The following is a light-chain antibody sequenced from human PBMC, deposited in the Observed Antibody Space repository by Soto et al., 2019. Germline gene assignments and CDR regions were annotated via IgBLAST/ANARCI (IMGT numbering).Light chain of an antibody. J-gene: IGKJ1*01. Sequence: EIVMTQSPDTLSVSPGERATLSCRASQSVSRNLVWYQQKPGQAPRLLIYAASTRATGIPARFSGSGSGTDFTLTISRLEPEDFAVYYCQQYGSSGTFGQGTKV. CDR3: QQYGSSGT. V-gene: IGKV3-15*01. CDR1: QSVSRN. CDR2: AAS.